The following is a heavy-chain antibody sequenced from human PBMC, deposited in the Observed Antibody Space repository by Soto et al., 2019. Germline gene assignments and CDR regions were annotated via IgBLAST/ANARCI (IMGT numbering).Heavy chain of an antibody. J-gene: IGHJ5*02. D-gene: IGHD6-25*01. CDR3: AIEKGSAVFDP. Sequence: QVQLVPSGAEVKKPGASVKVSCKASGYTFTSYDIIWVRQATGKGLEWMGWMNPTSGNTGYAQKFQGRVTMTRNTSISTAYMDPSSLRSEDTAVYYWAIEKGSAVFDPWGQGLLVTVSS. CDR2: MNPTSGNT. V-gene: IGHV1-8*01. CDR1: GYTFTSYD.